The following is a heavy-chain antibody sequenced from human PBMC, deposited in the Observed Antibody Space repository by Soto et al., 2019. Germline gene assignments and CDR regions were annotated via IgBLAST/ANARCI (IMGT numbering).Heavy chain of an antibody. D-gene: IGHD6-13*01. CDR1: GFTFSSYG. J-gene: IGHJ4*02. CDR2: ISYDGSNK. V-gene: IGHV3-30*18. CDR3: AKDWEQQLVIDY. Sequence: QVQLVESGGGVVQPGRSLRLSCAASGFTFSSYGMHWVRQAPGKGLEWVAVISYDGSNKYYADSVKGRFTISRDNSKNTLYLQMNCLRAEDTAVYYCAKDWEQQLVIDYWGQGTLVTVSS.